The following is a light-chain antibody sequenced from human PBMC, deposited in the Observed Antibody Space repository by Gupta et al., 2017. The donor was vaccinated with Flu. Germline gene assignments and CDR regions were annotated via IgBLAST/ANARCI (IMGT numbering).Light chain of an antibody. CDR3: QQYDNWPPWT. CDR2: GAS. J-gene: IGKJ1*01. Sequence: ATLSVSPGERATPSCRASQGVSSNLAWYQQKPGQAPRLLIYGASTRATGISVRFSGSGYGTEFTLTISSLQSEDFAVYYCQQYDNWPPWTFGQGTKVEIK. CDR1: QGVSSN. V-gene: IGKV3-15*01.